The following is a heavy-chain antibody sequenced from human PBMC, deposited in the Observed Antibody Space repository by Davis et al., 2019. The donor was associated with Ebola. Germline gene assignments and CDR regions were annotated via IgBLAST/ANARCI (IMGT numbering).Heavy chain of an antibody. D-gene: IGHD1-26*01. Sequence: PSETLSLTCTVSGSSISSFYWSWIRQPPGKGLEWIGYIYYSGSTNYNPSLKSRVTISLDTSESQFTLKLSTVTAADTAVYYCARDPSPYTGSFQFDYWGHGSLVTVSS. CDR3: ARDPSPYTGSFQFDY. V-gene: IGHV4-59*01. CDR2: IYYSGST. J-gene: IGHJ4*01. CDR1: GSSISSFY.